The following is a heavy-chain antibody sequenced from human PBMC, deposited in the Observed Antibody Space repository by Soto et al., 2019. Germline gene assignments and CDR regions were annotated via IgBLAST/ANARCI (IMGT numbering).Heavy chain of an antibody. Sequence: EVQLVESGGGLVQPGGSLRLSRAASGFTFSGYWMSWVRQAPGKGLEWVANIKQDESEKYYLESLKGRFTISRDNAKNSLFLQMNSLRAEDTAVYYCARDVSYGANGLEYWGQGTLVTVSS. CDR1: GFTFSGYW. D-gene: IGHD4-17*01. V-gene: IGHV3-7*01. CDR3: ARDVSYGANGLEY. J-gene: IGHJ4*02. CDR2: IKQDESEK.